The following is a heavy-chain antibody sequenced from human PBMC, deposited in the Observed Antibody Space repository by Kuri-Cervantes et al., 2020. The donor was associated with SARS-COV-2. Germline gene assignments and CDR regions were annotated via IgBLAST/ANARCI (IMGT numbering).Heavy chain of an antibody. CDR2: INSDGSST. Sequence: GGSLRLSCAASGFTFSSYWMHWVRQAPGKGLVWVSHINSDGSSTSYADSVKGRFTISRDNAKNTLYLQMNSLRAEDTAVYYCARERSDYYDSRPDYWGQGTLVTVSS. J-gene: IGHJ4*02. CDR1: GFTFSSYW. CDR3: ARERSDYYDSRPDY. D-gene: IGHD3-22*01. V-gene: IGHV3-74*01.